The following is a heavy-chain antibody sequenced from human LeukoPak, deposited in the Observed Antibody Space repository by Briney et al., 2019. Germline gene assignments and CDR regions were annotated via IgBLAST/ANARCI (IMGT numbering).Heavy chain of an antibody. CDR2: IKQDGSVK. CDR1: GFTLSNYW. CDR3: ARDGYASGSHDY. J-gene: IGHJ4*02. V-gene: IGHV3-7*04. D-gene: IGHD3-10*01. Sequence: PGGCLRLSCSASGFTLSNYWVSCVRPPPGKWLEWVANIKQDGSVKSYVESEKGQFKISRDNAKNSLYLQMNSLRFEDTAVYYCARDGYASGSHDYWGQGTLVTVSS.